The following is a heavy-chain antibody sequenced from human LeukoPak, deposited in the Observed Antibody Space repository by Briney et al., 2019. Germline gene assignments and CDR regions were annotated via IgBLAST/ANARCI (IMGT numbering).Heavy chain of an antibody. D-gene: IGHD6-19*01. Sequence: GGSLRLSCAASGFTFSSYWMSWVRQAPGKGLEWVANIKQDGSEKYYVDSVKGRFTISRENSKNTVYLQINSLRAGDTAVYYCGKTTTGYSSGRYPGWPVDYWGQGSLVTVSS. J-gene: IGHJ4*02. CDR1: GFTFSSYW. V-gene: IGHV3-7*03. CDR3: GKTTTGYSSGRYPGWPVDY. CDR2: IKQDGSEK.